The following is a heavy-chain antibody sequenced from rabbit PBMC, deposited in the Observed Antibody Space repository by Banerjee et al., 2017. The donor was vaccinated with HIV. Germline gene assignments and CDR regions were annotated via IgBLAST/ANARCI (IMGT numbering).Heavy chain of an antibody. D-gene: IGHD1-1*01. J-gene: IGHJ6*01. CDR2: IYAGSSGDT. CDR1: GFSFSSSYW. V-gene: IGHV1S45*01. Sequence: QEQLEESGGDLVKPEGSLTLTCTASGFSFSSSYWICWVRQAPGKGLEWIACIYAGSSGDTYYTSWAKGRFTISKTSSTTVTLQMTSLTAADTATYFCARVPNSLYTYGMDLWGPGTLVTVS. CDR3: ARVPNSLYTYGMDL.